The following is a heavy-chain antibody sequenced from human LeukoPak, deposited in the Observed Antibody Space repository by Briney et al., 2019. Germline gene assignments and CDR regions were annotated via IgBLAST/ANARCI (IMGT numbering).Heavy chain of an antibody. Sequence: QPGGSLRLSCAASGFSLNSYAMHWVRQAPGKGLEWVAVISYDGSNKYYADSVKGRFTISRDNSKNTLYLQMNSLRAEDTAVYYCARDGESYYYDSSGYYDYWGQGTLVTVSS. D-gene: IGHD3-22*01. J-gene: IGHJ4*02. V-gene: IGHV3-30-3*01. CDR2: ISYDGSNK. CDR1: GFSLNSYA. CDR3: ARDGESYYYDSSGYYDY.